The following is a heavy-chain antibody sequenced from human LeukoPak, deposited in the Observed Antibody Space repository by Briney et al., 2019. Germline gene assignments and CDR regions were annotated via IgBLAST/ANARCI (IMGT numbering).Heavy chain of an antibody. D-gene: IGHD3-10*01. CDR2: ISYDGSNK. CDR1: GFTFRSYG. V-gene: IGHV3-30*03. J-gene: IGHJ3*02. CDR3: ARAYGSGSYGAFDI. Sequence: GGSLRLSCAASGFTFRSYGMHWVRQAPGKGLEWVAVISYDGSNKYYADSVKGRFAISRDNSKNTLYLEMNSLRAEDTAVYYCARAYGSGSYGAFDIWGQGTMVTVSS.